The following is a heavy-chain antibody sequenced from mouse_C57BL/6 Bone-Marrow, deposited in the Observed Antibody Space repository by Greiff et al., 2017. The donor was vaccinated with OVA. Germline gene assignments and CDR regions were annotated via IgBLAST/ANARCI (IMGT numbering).Heavy chain of an antibody. J-gene: IGHJ3*01. CDR3: VRHENLVGFAY. D-gene: IGHD1-1*01. V-gene: IGHV10-1*01. CDR2: IRSKSNNYAT. Sequence: EVQLVESGGGLVQPKGSLKLSCAASGFSFNTYAMNWVRQAPGKGLEWVARIRSKSNNYATYYADSVKDRFTISRDDSESMLYLQMNNLKTEDTAMYYCVRHENLVGFAYWGQGTLVTVSA. CDR1: GFSFNTYA.